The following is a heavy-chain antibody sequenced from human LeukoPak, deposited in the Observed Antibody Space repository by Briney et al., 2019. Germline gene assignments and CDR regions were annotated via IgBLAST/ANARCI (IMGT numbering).Heavy chain of an antibody. J-gene: IGHJ4*02. Sequence: SETLSLTCAVYGGSFSGYFWSWIRQPAGKGLEWIGRIYTSGSTNYNPSLKSRVTISVDTSKNQFSLKLSSVTAADTAVYYCAREYGDYGFDYWGQGTLVTVSS. V-gene: IGHV4-4*07. CDR2: IYTSGST. CDR1: GGSFSGYF. CDR3: AREYGDYGFDY. D-gene: IGHD4-17*01.